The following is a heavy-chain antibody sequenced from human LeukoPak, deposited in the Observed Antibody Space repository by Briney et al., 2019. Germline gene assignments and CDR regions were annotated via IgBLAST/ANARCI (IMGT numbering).Heavy chain of an antibody. D-gene: IGHD6-13*01. V-gene: IGHV4-39*01. CDR1: GGSISSSSYY. J-gene: IGHJ4*02. Sequence: ASETLSLTCTVYGGSISSSSYYWGWIRQPPGKGLEWIGRIYYSGSTYYNPSLKSRVTISVDTSKNQFSLKLSSVTAADTAVYYCARQPVAAAHFDYWGQGTLVTVSS. CDR3: ARQPVAAAHFDY. CDR2: IYYSGST.